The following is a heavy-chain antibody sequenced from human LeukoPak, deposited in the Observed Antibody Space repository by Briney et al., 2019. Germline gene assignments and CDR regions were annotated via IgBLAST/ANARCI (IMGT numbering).Heavy chain of an antibody. V-gene: IGHV3-43*02. D-gene: IGHD3-22*01. CDR1: GFTFDDYA. CDR2: ISGDGGST. J-gene: IGHJ4*02. CDR3: ARFGYYYPYFGY. Sequence: GGSLRLSCAASGFTFDDYAMHWVRQAPGKGLEWVSLISGDGGSTYYADSVKGRFTISRDNAKNSLYLQMNSLRAEDTAVYYCARFGYYYPYFGYWGQGTLVTVSS.